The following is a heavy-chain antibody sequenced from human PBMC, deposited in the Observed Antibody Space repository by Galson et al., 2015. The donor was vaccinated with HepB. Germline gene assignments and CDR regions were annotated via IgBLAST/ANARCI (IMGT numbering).Heavy chain of an antibody. CDR1: GGTFSSYA. V-gene: IGHV1-69*13. CDR2: IIPIFGTA. D-gene: IGHD5-12*01. Sequence: SVKVSCKASGGTFSSYAISWVRQAPGQGLEWMGGIIPIFGTANYAQKFQGRVTITADESTSTAYMELSSLRSEDTAVYYCASTPDSGYDFDYWGQGTLVTVSS. CDR3: ASTPDSGYDFDY. J-gene: IGHJ4*02.